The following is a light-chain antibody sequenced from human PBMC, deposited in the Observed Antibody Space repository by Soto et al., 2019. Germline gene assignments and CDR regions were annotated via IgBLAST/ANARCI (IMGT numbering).Light chain of an antibody. J-gene: IGKJ5*01. CDR1: QSVLYSSNNKNY. V-gene: IGKV4-1*01. CDR2: DAS. CDR3: QQYNNWPIT. Sequence: DIVMTQSPDSLAVSLGERATINCKSSQSVLYSSNNKNYLAWYQQKPGQAPRLLIYDASTRATGTPARFSGSGSGTKFTLSISSLQSEDFAVYYCQQYNNWPITFGQGTRLEIK.